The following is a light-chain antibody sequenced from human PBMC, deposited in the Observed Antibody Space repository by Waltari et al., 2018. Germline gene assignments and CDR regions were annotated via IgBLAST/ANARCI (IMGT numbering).Light chain of an antibody. CDR3: HQRSKWPLT. CDR2: DAS. Sequence: EIVLTQSPATLSLSPGERATLSCRASQSVDSYLAWYQQKPGQAPRLLISDASNRATGIPARFSASGSGTDFTLTISSLEPEDFAVYYCHQRSKWPLTFGGGTKVEIK. V-gene: IGKV3-11*01. J-gene: IGKJ4*01. CDR1: QSVDSY.